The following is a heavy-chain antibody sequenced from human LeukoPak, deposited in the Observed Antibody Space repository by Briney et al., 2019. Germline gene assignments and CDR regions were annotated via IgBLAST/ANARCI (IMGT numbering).Heavy chain of an antibody. J-gene: IGHJ3*02. D-gene: IGHD2-15*01. Sequence: ASVKLSCKVSGYTLTELSMHWVRQAPGKGLEWLGGFDPEDGETIYAQKFQGRVTMTEDTSTDTAYMELSSLRSEDTAVYYCATPSYCSGGSCYVRAFDIWGQGTMVTVSS. V-gene: IGHV1-24*01. CDR1: GYTLTELS. CDR2: FDPEDGET. CDR3: ATPSYCSGGSCYVRAFDI.